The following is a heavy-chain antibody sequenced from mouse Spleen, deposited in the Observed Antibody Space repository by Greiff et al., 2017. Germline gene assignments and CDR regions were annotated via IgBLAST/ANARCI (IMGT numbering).Heavy chain of an antibody. D-gene: IGHD1-1*01. V-gene: IGHV1-81*01. CDR1: GYTFTSYG. CDR3: AETTVVARGFAY. Sequence: VKLMESGAELARPGASVKLSCKASGYTFTSYGISWVKQRTGQGLEWIGEIYPRSGNTYYNEKFKGKATLTADKSSSTAYMELRSLTSEDSAVYFCAETTVVARGFAYWGQGTLVTVSA. J-gene: IGHJ3*01. CDR2: IYPRSGNT.